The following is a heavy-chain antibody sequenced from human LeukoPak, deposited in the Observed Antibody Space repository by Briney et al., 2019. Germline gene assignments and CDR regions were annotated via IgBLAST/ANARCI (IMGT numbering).Heavy chain of an antibody. V-gene: IGHV3-23*01. D-gene: IGHD4-23*01. CDR1: GFTFSSYA. CDR2: ISGSGGST. J-gene: IGHJ3*02. Sequence: GGSLRLSCAASGFTFSSYAMSWVRQAPGKGLEWVSAISGSGGSTYYADSVKSRFTISRDNSKNTLYLQMNSLRAEDTAVYYCAKVRYGGNSPGAFDIWGQGTMVTVSS. CDR3: AKVRYGGNSPGAFDI.